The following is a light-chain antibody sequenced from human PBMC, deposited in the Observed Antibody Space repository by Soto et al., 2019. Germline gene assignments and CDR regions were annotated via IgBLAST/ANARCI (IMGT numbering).Light chain of an antibody. Sequence: EIVMTQSPATLSVSPGERVTLSCKASRSVRSNLAWYQQKPGQAPRLLISGASTRATGITDRFSGSGSGTDFTLSISRLEPEDFAVYFCQQFVTSRWTFGQGTKVDIK. CDR1: RSVRSN. J-gene: IGKJ1*01. CDR3: QQFVTSRWT. V-gene: IGKV3-15*01. CDR2: GAS.